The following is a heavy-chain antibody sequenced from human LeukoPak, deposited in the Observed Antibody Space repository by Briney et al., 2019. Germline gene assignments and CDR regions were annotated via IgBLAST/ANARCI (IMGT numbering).Heavy chain of an antibody. Sequence: GGSLRLSCAASGFTFSSYAMSWVRQAPGKGLEWVSAISGSGGSTYYADSVKGRFTISRDNSKNTLYLQMNSLRAEDTAVYYCAKAGQVSVLLWFGELYPFDSWGQGTLVTVSS. D-gene: IGHD3-10*01. V-gene: IGHV3-23*01. CDR1: GFTFSSYA. J-gene: IGHJ4*02. CDR2: ISGSGGST. CDR3: AKAGQVSVLLWFGELYPFDS.